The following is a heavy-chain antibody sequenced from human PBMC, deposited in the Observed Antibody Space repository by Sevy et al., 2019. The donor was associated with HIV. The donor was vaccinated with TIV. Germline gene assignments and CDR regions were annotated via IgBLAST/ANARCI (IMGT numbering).Heavy chain of an antibody. D-gene: IGHD1-1*01. CDR2: IYPSDSDT. J-gene: IGHJ6*02. CDR3: ARQDPTYYYGMDV. CDR1: GYSFTSYW. V-gene: IGHV5-51*01. Sequence: KQRESLKISCKGSGYSFTSYWIGWVRQMPGKGLEWMGIIYPSDSDTRYSPSFQGQVTISADKSINTAYLQWSSLKASDTAMYYCARQDPTYYYGMDVWGQGTTVTVSS.